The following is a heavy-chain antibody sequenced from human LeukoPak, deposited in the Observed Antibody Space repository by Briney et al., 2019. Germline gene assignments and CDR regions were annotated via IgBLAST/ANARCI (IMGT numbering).Heavy chain of an antibody. CDR2: VYYSGST. Sequence: SQTLSLTCTVSGGSISSGGYYWSWIRQHPGKGLEWLGYVYYSGSTYYNPSLKSRVTISVDTSKNQFSLKLSSVTAADTAVYYCARAAKRRECCGFIPPNDYWGQGTLVTVSS. CDR1: GGSISSGGYY. V-gene: IGHV4-31*03. CDR3: ARAAKRRECCGFIPPNDY. D-gene: IGHD5-18*01. J-gene: IGHJ4*02.